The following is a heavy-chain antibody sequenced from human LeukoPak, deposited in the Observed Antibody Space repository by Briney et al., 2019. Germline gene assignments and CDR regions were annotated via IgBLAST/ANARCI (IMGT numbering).Heavy chain of an antibody. D-gene: IGHD3-10*01. CDR1: GDSISSGDYS. Sequence: TLSLTCTVSGDSISSGDYSWGWIRQPSGKGLEWIGYIFHTGNSYYNPSLRSRVTISVDRSRNQFSLRLTSVTAADTAVYYCARELWFVNAPGSWLDPWGSGTLVAVSS. V-gene: IGHV4-30-2*01. CDR2: IFHTGNS. J-gene: IGHJ5*02. CDR3: ARELWFVNAPGSWLDP.